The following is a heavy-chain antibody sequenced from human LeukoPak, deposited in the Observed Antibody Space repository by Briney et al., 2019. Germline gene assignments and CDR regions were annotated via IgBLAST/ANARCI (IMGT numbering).Heavy chain of an antibody. J-gene: IGHJ4*02. CDR2: IKQDGSEK. D-gene: IGHD3-10*01. Sequence: PGGSLRLSCAASGFTFSSYWMSWVRQAPGKGLEWVANIKQDGSEKYYVDSVKGRFTISRDNAKNSLYLQMNSLRAEDTAVYYCASLYGSGSYYYFDYWGQGTLVTVSS. V-gene: IGHV3-7*01. CDR3: ASLYGSGSYYYFDY. CDR1: GFTFSSYW.